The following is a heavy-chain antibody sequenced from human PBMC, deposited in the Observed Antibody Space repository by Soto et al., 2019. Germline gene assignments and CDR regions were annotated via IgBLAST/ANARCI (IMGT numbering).Heavy chain of an antibody. J-gene: IGHJ3*01. CDR3: ARGRSLNA. CDR1: GYTFRDWW. Sequence: GGSLRLSCATSGYTFRDWWMSWVRQAPGKGLEWVANIRADRYEKNYVDSVKGRFTISRDDAKNSLYLEMNSLRDEDTALYFCARGRSLNAWGQGTMVTVSS. V-gene: IGHV3-7*03. CDR2: IRADRYEK. D-gene: IGHD2-8*01.